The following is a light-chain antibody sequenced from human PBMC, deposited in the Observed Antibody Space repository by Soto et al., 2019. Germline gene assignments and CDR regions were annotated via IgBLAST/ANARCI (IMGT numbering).Light chain of an antibody. Sequence: DIQMTQSPSTLSASVGDRVTITCRASQSISSWLAWYQQKPGKAPKLLIYKASNLESGVPSRFSGSGSGTEFTLTISSLQPDDFATYYCQQYNGYPWTFGQGTKVEVK. J-gene: IGKJ1*01. V-gene: IGKV1-5*03. CDR2: KAS. CDR1: QSISSW. CDR3: QQYNGYPWT.